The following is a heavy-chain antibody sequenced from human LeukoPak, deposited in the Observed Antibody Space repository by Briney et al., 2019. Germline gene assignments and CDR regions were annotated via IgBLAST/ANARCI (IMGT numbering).Heavy chain of an antibody. V-gene: IGHV3-30*18. CDR1: GFTFSSYG. CDR2: TSYDGSNK. CDR3: ANEPPGTTVTTTPLKY. J-gene: IGHJ4*02. Sequence: GRSLRLSCAASGFTFSSYGMHWVRQAPGKGLEWVAVTSYDGSNKYYADSVKGRFTISRDNSKNTLYLQMNSLRAEDTAVYYCANEPPGTTVTTTPLKYWGQGTLVTVSS. D-gene: IGHD4-17*01.